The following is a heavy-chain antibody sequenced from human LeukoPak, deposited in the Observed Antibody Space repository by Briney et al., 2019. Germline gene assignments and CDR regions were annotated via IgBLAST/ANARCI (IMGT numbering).Heavy chain of an antibody. CDR3: ARRVVSPGGGYIAAASNWFDP. CDR1: GGSISSSSYY. Sequence: KPSETLSLTCTVSGGSISSSSYYWSWIRQPPGKGLEWIGEINHSGSTNYNPSLKSRVTISVDTSKNQFSLKLSSVTAADTAVYYCARRVVSPGGGYIAAASNWFDPWGQGTLVTVSS. D-gene: IGHD6-13*01. CDR2: INHSGST. J-gene: IGHJ5*02. V-gene: IGHV4-39*07.